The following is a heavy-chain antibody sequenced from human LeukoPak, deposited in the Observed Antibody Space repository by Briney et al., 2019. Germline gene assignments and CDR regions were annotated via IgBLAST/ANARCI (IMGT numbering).Heavy chain of an antibody. Sequence: GASVKVSCKASGYTFNLYGVNWVRQAPGQGLEWMGWISGFNGHTKYAQNLQDRVTMTTDTSTSTAYMELSRLRSDDTAVYYCARAHSGYPLRIDYWGQGTLVTVSS. D-gene: IGHD5-12*01. CDR1: GYTFNLYG. CDR2: ISGFNGHT. V-gene: IGHV1-18*01. J-gene: IGHJ4*02. CDR3: ARAHSGYPLRIDY.